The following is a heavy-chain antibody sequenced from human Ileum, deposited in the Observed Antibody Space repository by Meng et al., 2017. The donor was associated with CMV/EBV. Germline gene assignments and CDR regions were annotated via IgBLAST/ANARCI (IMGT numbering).Heavy chain of an antibody. J-gene: IGHJ4*02. CDR2: IHPSGST. D-gene: IGHD3-10*01. Sequence: HVERHESGPRLVKPPASPSLTCTVSGGSVSDYYWTWIRQPAGKGLEWIGRIHPSGSTDDNYSLKSRATMSLDTSKNQLSLKLTSVTAADTAIYYCGRAGARGVPVDYWGQGTLVTVSS. CDR1: GGSVSDYY. V-gene: IGHV4-4*07. CDR3: GRAGARGVPVDY.